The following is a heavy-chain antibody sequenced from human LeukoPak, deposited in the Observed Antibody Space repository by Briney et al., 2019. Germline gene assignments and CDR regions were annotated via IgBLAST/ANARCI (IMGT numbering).Heavy chain of an antibody. Sequence: QAGGSLILSCVGSGFTFNNYAMSWVRQAPGKGLEWVSVISGNGGSIVYADSVKGRFTISRDNSKNTLFLQMNSLRAEDTAVYYCAKDGRATITFDWWGQGTLVTVSS. CDR3: AKDGRATITFDW. J-gene: IGHJ4*02. CDR2: ISGNGGSI. CDR1: GFTFNNYA. V-gene: IGHV3-23*01. D-gene: IGHD5-24*01.